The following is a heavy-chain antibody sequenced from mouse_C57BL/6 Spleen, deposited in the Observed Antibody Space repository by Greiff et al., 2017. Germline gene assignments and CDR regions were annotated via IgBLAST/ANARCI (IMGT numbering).Heavy chain of an antibody. CDR2: IYPGSGSN. D-gene: IGHD2-4*01. J-gene: IGHJ1*03. V-gene: IGHV1-55*01. CDR1: GYTFTSYW. Sequence: QVQLQQPGAELVKPGASVKMSCKASGYTFTSYWITWVKQRPGQGLEWIGDIYPGSGSNNYNEKFKSKATLTVDTSSSTAYMQLSSLTSADSAVYYCARYYDYDGWYFDVCGTGTTVTVSS. CDR3: ARYYDYDGWYFDV.